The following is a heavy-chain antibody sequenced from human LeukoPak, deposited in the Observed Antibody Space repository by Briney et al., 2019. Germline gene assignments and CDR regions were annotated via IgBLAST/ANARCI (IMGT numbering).Heavy chain of an antibody. CDR2: MNPNSGNT. V-gene: IGHV1-8*01. D-gene: IGHD5-18*01. CDR1: GYTFTSYD. J-gene: IGHJ6*02. Sequence: ASVKVSCKASGYTFTSYDINWVRQATGQGLEWMGWMNPNSGNTGYAQKFQGRVTMTRNTSISTAYMELSSLRSEDTAVYYCARGHLDVWLSGYYYGMDVWGQGTTVTVSS. CDR3: ARGHLDVWLSGYYYGMDV.